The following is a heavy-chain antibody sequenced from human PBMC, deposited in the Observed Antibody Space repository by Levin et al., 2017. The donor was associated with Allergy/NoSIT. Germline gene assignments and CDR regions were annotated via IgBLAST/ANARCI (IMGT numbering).Heavy chain of an antibody. V-gene: IGHV3-30-3*01. CDR1: GFTFGDYA. D-gene: IGHD3-10*01. CDR2: ISFDGINK. Sequence: GESLKISCTASGFTFGDYAMHWVRQAPGKGLEWVAFISFDGINKKYSDSVKGRFTISRDTPKNTLFLQMDSLRAEDAAVYYCVRDRLGSGNFGGYWGQGTLVTVSS. J-gene: IGHJ4*02. CDR3: VRDRLGSGNFGGY.